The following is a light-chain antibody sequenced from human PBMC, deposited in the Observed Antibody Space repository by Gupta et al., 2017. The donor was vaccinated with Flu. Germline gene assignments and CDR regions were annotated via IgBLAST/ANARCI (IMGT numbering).Light chain of an antibody. CDR2: DAS. CDR1: QDISNF. V-gene: IGKV1-33*01. CDR3: QQYDSFPLT. J-gene: IGKJ4*01. Sequence: DIQMTQSPSSLSASVGDRVTITCQASQDISNFLNWYQQKPGKAPKLLIYDASNLETGVPSRFSGSGSGTDFTFTISSLQHDDIATYYCQQYDSFPLTFGGGTRVEIK.